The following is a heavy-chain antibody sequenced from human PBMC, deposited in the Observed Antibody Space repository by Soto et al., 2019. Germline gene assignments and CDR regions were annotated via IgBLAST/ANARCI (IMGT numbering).Heavy chain of an antibody. Sequence: PGGSLRLSCAASGFTFSSYAMSWVRQAPGKGLEWVSAISGSGGSTYYADSVKGRFTISRDNSKNTLYLQMNSLRAEDTAVYYCAKDFDGDIVVVPAAFDYWGQGTLVTVSS. CDR3: AKDFDGDIVVVPAAFDY. CDR2: ISGSGGST. D-gene: IGHD2-2*01. CDR1: GFTFSSYA. J-gene: IGHJ4*02. V-gene: IGHV3-23*01.